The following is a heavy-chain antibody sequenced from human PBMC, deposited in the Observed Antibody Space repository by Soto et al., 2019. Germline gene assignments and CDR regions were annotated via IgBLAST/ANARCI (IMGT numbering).Heavy chain of an antibody. CDR1: GYSFTSYW. V-gene: IGHV5-10-1*01. J-gene: IGHJ4*02. D-gene: IGHD6-19*01. CDR2: IDPSESYT. Sequence: GESLKISCKGSGYSFTSYWISWVRQMPGKGLEWRGRIDPSESYTNYGPSFLGHVRVSADKSISIEFLRWSSLKASVTAMYYCARRLSSDWYCFDYWGQGTLVTVSS. CDR3: ARRLSSDWYCFDY.